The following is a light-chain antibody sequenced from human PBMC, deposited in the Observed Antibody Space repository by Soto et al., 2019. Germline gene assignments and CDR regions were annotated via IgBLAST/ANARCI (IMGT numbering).Light chain of an antibody. CDR2: AAS. J-gene: IGKJ4*01. V-gene: IGKV1-39*01. CDR3: QQSYSTPRLT. CDR1: QSISSY. Sequence: DIQMTQSPSSLSASVGDRVTITCRASQSISSYLNWYQQKPGQAPKLLIYAASSLQSGVPSRFSGSGSGTDFTITISSLLPEDFATYYCQQSYSTPRLTFGGGTKVEIK.